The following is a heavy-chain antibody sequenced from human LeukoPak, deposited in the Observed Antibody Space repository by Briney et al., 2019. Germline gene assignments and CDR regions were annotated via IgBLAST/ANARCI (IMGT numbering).Heavy chain of an antibody. Sequence: GGSLRLSCAASGFTVSGYSMSWVRQAPGKGLEWVSAISGSGGTTYYADSVKGRFTISRDNSMNTLYLQMNSLRAEDTAVYSCAKDRLGALLYFDSWGQGTLVTVSS. V-gene: IGHV3-23*01. CDR2: ISGSGGTT. J-gene: IGHJ4*02. D-gene: IGHD1-26*01. CDR1: GFTVSGYS. CDR3: AKDRLGALLYFDS.